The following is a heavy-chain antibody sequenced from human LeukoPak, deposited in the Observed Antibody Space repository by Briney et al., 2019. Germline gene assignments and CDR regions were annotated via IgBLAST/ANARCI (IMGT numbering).Heavy chain of an antibody. CDR2: IYYSGST. CDR1: GGSISSSSYY. CDR3: ARAASCFSNSWEDYFDY. Sequence: SETLSLTCTVSGGSISSSSYYWGWIRQPPGKGLEWIGSIYYSGSTYSNPSLKSRVTISVDTSRNQFSLKVTSVTAADTAVFYCARAASCFSNSWEDYFDYWGQGTLVTVSS. V-gene: IGHV4-39*07. D-gene: IGHD6-13*01. J-gene: IGHJ4*02.